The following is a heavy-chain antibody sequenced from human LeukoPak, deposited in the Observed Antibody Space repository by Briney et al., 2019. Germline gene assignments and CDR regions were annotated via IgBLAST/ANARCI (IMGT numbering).Heavy chain of an antibody. D-gene: IGHD6-13*01. Sequence: GASVKVSCKASGYTFTSCWIQWVRQAPGQGLEWVTLINANDDSTTYAPKFQGRVTVTRDTSTNTVYMDMTSLTSEDTAVYYCARAPRNSSTMLDYWGQGTLVTVSS. J-gene: IGHJ4*02. CDR3: ARAPRNSSTMLDY. CDR2: INANDDST. CDR1: GYTFTSCW. V-gene: IGHV1-46*01.